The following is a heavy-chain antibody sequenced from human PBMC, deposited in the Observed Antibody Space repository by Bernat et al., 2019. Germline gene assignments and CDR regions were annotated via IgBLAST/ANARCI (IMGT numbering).Heavy chain of an antibody. D-gene: IGHD6-13*01. V-gene: IGHV3-30*18. Sequence: QVQLVESGGGVVQPGRSLRLSCAASGFTFSSYGMHWVRQAPGKGLEWVAVISYDGSNKYYADSVKGRFTISRDNSKNTLYLQMNSLRAEDTAVYYCANSAAAAGDWYFDLWGRGTLVTVSS. CDR1: GFTFSSYG. CDR3: ANSAAAAGDWYFDL. J-gene: IGHJ2*01. CDR2: ISYDGSNK.